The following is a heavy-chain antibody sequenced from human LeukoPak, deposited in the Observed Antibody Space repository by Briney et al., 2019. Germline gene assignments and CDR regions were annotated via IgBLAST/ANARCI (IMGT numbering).Heavy chain of an antibody. J-gene: IGHJ4*02. CDR1: GGSFSGYY. CDR2: INHSGST. CDR3: ARGWTTVVTSYGLPPYYFDY. Sequence: SETLSLTCAVYGGSFSGYYWSWIRQPPGKGLEWIGEINHSGSTNYNPSLKSRVTISVDTSKNQFSLKLSSVTAVDTAVYYCARGWTTVVTSYGLPPYYFDYWGQGTLVTVSS. V-gene: IGHV4-34*01. D-gene: IGHD4-23*01.